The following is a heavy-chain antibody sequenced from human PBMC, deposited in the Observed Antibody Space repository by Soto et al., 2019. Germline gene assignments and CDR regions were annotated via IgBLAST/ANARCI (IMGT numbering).Heavy chain of an antibody. CDR3: AKDRDSPWVGASPLGY. Sequence: QVQLVESGGGVVQPGRSLRLSCAASGFTFRNYGMHWVHQAPGKGLEWVAVISYDGSNKYFADSVKGRFTISRDNSKNTLYLQMNSLRAEDTAVYYCAKDRDSPWVGASPLGYWGQGTLVTVSS. CDR1: GFTFRNYG. J-gene: IGHJ4*02. CDR2: ISYDGSNK. V-gene: IGHV3-30*18. D-gene: IGHD1-26*01.